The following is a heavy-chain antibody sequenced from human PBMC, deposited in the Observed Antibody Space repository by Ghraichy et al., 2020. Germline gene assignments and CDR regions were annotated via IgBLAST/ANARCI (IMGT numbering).Heavy chain of an antibody. D-gene: IGHD1-14*01. CDR2: IYPGDSDT. CDR1: GYDFTTYR. CDR3: ATNPLTRENAFDI. J-gene: IGHJ3*02. Sequence: GESLNISCQGSGYDFTTYRIDWVRQMPGKGLQWMGCIYPGDSDTRYSPSFQGQVTISADNSIDTAYLQWSSLKASDTAMYYCATNPLTRENAFDIWGQGTMVTVSS. V-gene: IGHV5-51*01.